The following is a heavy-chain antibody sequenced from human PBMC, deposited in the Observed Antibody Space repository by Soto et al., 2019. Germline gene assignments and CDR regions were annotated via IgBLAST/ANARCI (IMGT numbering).Heavy chain of an antibody. CDR1: GGTFSSYA. J-gene: IGHJ6*02. D-gene: IGHD3-3*01. Sequence: QVQLVQSGAEVKKPGSSVKVSCKASGGTFSSYAISWVRQAPGHGLEWMGGIIPIFGTANYAQKFQGRVTITADESTSPDYMELGSLGSEDTAVYYCARDDRIHLDFWGNYYYYGMDVWGQGTTVTVSS. V-gene: IGHV1-69*01. CDR2: IIPIFGTA. CDR3: ARDDRIHLDFWGNYYYYGMDV.